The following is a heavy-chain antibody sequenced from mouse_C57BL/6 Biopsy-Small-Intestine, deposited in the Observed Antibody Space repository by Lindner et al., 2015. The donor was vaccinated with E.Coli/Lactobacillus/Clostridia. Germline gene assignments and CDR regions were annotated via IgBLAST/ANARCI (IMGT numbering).Heavy chain of an antibody. V-gene: IGHV1-18*01. Sequence: QLQESGPELVKPGASVKIPCKASGYTFTDYNMDWVKQSHGKSLEWIGDINPNNGGTIYNQKFKGKATLTVDKSSSTAYMELRSLTSEDTAVYYCARRGILLRAMDYWGQGTSVTVSS. J-gene: IGHJ4*01. CDR1: GYTFTDYN. CDR2: INPNNGGT. CDR3: ARRGILLRAMDY. D-gene: IGHD1-1*01.